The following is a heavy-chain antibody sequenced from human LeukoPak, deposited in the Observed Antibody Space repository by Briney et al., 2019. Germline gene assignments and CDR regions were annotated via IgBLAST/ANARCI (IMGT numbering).Heavy chain of an antibody. CDR2: IIPILGIA. CDR3: ARDQSVRLLQTSSTYFKHVFAI. D-gene: IGHD6-13*01. CDR1: GGTFSSYA. V-gene: IGHV1-69*04. J-gene: IGHJ3*02. Sequence: SVKVSCKASGGTFSSYAISWVRQAPGQGLEWMGRIIPILGIANYAQKFQGRVTITADKSTSTAYMELSSLRSEDTAVYYCARDQSVRLLQTSSTYFKHVFAIWGQGSMVTVSS.